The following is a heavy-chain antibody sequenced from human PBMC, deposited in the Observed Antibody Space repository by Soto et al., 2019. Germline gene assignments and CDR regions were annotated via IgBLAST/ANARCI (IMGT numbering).Heavy chain of an antibody. J-gene: IGHJ4*02. D-gene: IGHD1-26*01. CDR2: IFINGNT. CDR3: ARSGGSYNFDS. V-gene: IGHV4-4*07. Sequence: WETLSLTCTVSSGSVSTYYWSWIRQPAGKGLEWIGRIFINGNTNYNPSLRSRVTMSVDTSKGQFSLNLTSVTAADTAVYFCARSGGSYNFDSWGQGILVTVSS. CDR1: SGSVSTYY.